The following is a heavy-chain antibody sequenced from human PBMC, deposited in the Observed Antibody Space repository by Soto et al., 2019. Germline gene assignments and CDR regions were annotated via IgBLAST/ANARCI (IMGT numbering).Heavy chain of an antibody. CDR1: QFPFDVYS. CDR3: DRDRRRSGMFEIDL. D-gene: IGHD3-10*02. J-gene: IGHJ4*03. CDR2: IRHTTSAT. V-gene: IGHV3-48*02. Sequence: GGSLRLSCVASQFPFDVYSMHWVRQAPGKGLEWVSYIRHTTSATFYADAVKGRFTISRDNRKNSLFLQMNSLRDDDTGVYFCDRDRRRSGMFEIDLWGPATLVTVSS.